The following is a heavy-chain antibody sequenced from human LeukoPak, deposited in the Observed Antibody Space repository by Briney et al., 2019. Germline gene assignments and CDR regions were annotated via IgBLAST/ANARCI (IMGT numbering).Heavy chain of an antibody. Sequence: SETLSLTCTVSGGSISYYYWHWIRQPPGKGLEWIGNVYNSGTTNYNPSLKSRVSISIDTSKNQFSLMLHSVTAADTAVYYCARERTYYFDYWGQGTQVTVSS. J-gene: IGHJ4*02. CDR2: VYNSGTT. CDR3: ARERTYYFDY. CDR1: GGSISYYY. V-gene: IGHV4-59*13.